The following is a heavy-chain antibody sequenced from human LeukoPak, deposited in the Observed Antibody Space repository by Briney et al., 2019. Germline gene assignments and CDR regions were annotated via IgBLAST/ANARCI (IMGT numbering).Heavy chain of an antibody. CDR2: VFSIGST. CDR1: AGSISSAY. D-gene: IGHD6-19*01. V-gene: IGHV4-59*08. CDR3: ARHGSGWRFDY. Sequence: SQTLSLTCTVPAGSISSAYCTWIRQPPGKGLDWIASVFSIGSTDYNPSFKGRVTIPLHTSKIPFSLRLSSVTVADTAVYYCARHGSGWRFDYWGQGKLVTVSS. J-gene: IGHJ4*02.